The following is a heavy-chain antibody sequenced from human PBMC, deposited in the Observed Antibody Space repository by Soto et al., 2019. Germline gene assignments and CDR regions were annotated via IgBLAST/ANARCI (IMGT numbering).Heavy chain of an antibody. D-gene: IGHD5-12*01. V-gene: IGHV3-66*01. CDR3: ARAPYSGYDQYYLDY. CDR2: IYSGGST. CDR1: GFTVSSNY. Sequence: WGSLRLSCAASGFTVSSNYMSWVRQAPGKGLEWVSVIYSGGSTYYADSVKGRFTISRDNSKNTLYLQMNSLRAEDTAVYYCARAPYSGYDQYYLDYWGQGTLVTVS. J-gene: IGHJ4*02.